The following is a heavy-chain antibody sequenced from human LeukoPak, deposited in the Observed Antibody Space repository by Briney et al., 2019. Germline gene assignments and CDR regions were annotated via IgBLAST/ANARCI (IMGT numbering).Heavy chain of an antibody. J-gene: IGHJ3*02. CDR2: TYYRSKWYY. V-gene: IGHV6-1*01. Sequence: SQTLSLTCAISGDSVSSNSAAWNWIRQSPSRGLEWLGRTYYRSKWYYDYAVSVRSRITINPDTSKDQFSLQLNSVTPEDTAVYYCARFYYDTSGHGAFDIWGQGTMVTVSS. CDR1: GDSVSSNSAA. D-gene: IGHD3-22*01. CDR3: ARFYYDTSGHGAFDI.